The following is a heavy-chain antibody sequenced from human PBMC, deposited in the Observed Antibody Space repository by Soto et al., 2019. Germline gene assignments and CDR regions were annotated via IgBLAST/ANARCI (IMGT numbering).Heavy chain of an antibody. Sequence: TLSLTCTVSGGSVSSGSYYWSWIRQPPGKGLEWIGYIYHSGSTNYNPSLKSRVTISVDTSKHQFSLKLSSVTAADTAVYYCARDRCSSTSCYTGYYYGMDVWGQGTTVTVSS. V-gene: IGHV4-61*01. J-gene: IGHJ6*02. CDR1: GGSVSSGSYY. CDR2: IYHSGST. CDR3: ARDRCSSTSCYTGYYYGMDV. D-gene: IGHD2-2*02.